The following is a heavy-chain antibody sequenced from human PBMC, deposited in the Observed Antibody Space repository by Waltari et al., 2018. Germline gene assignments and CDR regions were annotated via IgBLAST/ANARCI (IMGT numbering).Heavy chain of an antibody. V-gene: IGHV4-39*07. CDR1: GGSISSSSYY. D-gene: IGHD3-10*01. J-gene: IGHJ4*02. CDR2: IYYSGST. CDR3: ARGWRGRITMVRGVNGGWGYFDY. Sequence: QLQLQESGPGLVKPSETLSLTCTVSGGSISSSSYYWGWIRQPPGKGLEWIGSIYYSGSTYYNPSLKSRVTISVDTSKNQFSLKLSSVTAADTAVYYCARGWRGRITMVRGVNGGWGYFDYWGQGTLVTVSS.